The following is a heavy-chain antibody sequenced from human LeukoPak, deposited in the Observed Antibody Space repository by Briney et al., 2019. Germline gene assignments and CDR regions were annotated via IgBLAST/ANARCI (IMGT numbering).Heavy chain of an antibody. CDR1: GLPFYGYW. Sequence: GGSLRLSFEASGLPFYGYWMHWFRQVPGKGLVWVSEINGPGNKKNYADSVRGRFTVSRDNARDTVYLQMDSLRVEDTAVYYCARGTVGAPGIDYWGQGTLVSVSS. CDR3: ARGTVGAPGIDY. D-gene: IGHD6-13*01. J-gene: IGHJ4*02. V-gene: IGHV3-74*01. CDR2: INGPGNKK.